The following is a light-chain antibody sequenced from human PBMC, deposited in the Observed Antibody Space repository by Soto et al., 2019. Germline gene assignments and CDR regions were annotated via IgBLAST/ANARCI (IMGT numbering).Light chain of an antibody. Sequence: DIQRTQSPSTLSGSVGDRVTITCRASQTISSWLAWYPQKRGKAPKLXIYKASTLKSGVRSRFSGSGAGTEFTRTISSLQPDDFATYYCQHYNSSSEAFGQGTKVDIK. CDR2: KAS. V-gene: IGKV1-5*03. J-gene: IGKJ1*01. CDR1: QTISSW. CDR3: QHYNSSSEA.